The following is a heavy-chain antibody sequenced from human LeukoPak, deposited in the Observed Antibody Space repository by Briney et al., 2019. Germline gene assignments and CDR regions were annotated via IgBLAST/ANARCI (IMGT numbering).Heavy chain of an antibody. D-gene: IGHD6-19*01. CDR1: GGLITTTTCY. CDR3: ARQPVVNRGAVASNFDS. CDR2: IYYRGDT. J-gene: IGHJ4*02. V-gene: IGHV4-39*01. Sequence: PSETLSLTCTVSGGLITTTTCYWGWIRQSPGKGLEWIASIYYRGDTYYNASLESRVSISIDTSKNQFSLKLNSMHAADMPVYFCARQPVVNRGAVASNFDSWGQGTLVTVSA.